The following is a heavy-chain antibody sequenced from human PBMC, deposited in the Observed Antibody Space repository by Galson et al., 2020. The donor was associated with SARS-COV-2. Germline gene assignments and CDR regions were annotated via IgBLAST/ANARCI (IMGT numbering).Heavy chain of an antibody. CDR2: INQAGGEK. CDR3: ARLRGGYDFDY. V-gene: IGHV3-7*04. CDR1: GFSFSGYW. D-gene: IGHD5-12*01. Sequence: GGSLRLSCAASGFSFSGYWMSWVRQTPGKGLEWVASINQAGGEKDYVDSVKGRFTISRDNAKTSMFLQMNSLRGEDTAVYYCARLRGGYDFDYWGQGTPVTVSS. J-gene: IGHJ4*02.